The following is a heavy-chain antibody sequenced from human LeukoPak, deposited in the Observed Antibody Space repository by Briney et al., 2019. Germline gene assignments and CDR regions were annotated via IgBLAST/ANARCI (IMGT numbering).Heavy chain of an antibody. CDR2: ISYDGSSK. D-gene: IGHD3-10*01. Sequence: AGRSLRLSCAASGFTFSSYAMHWVRQASGKGLEWVAVISYDGSSKNYADSVKGRFTISRDSSKNTLYLQMNSLRAEDTTVYYCARGSMVRGDIQPLDYWGQGTLVSVSS. CDR3: ARGSMVRGDIQPLDY. J-gene: IGHJ4*02. V-gene: IGHV3-30*04. CDR1: GFTFSSYA.